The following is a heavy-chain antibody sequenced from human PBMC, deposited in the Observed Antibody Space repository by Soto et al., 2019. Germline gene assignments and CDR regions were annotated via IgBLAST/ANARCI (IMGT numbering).Heavy chain of an antibody. CDR3: TRWYAAGG. V-gene: IGHV3-7*03. D-gene: IGHD6-13*01. CDR2: IKQDGSET. CDR1: GFTVSSCA. J-gene: IGHJ6*02. Sequence: GGSLRLSCVASGFTVSSCAMTWVRQAPGKGLEWVANIKQDGSETNYVDAVKGRFTISRDXAKNSLYLEMDNLRVEDAAIYDCTRWYAAGGWGQGTTVTVSS.